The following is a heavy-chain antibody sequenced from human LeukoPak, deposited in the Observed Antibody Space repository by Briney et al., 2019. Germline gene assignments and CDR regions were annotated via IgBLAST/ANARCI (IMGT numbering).Heavy chain of an antibody. V-gene: IGHV5-51*01. D-gene: IGHD3-22*01. CDR2: IYPGDSRT. J-gene: IGHJ3*02. CDR3: ARIPYYYDSSRYYASGAFDI. Sequence: LGGSLKICCKGSRYRFTSYWIGGVRQMPGKGLEWMGIIYPGDSRTRYGSPFQGQAPISADKSISTAYLQWSSLKASDTAMYYCARIPYYYDSSRYYASGAFDIWRQGTMVTVSS. CDR1: RYRFTSYW.